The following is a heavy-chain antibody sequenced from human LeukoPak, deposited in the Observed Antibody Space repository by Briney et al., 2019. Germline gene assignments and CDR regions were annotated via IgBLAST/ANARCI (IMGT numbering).Heavy chain of an antibody. CDR1: GVSFSGYY. CDR3: ARARGSSSLNY. V-gene: IGHV4-34*01. CDR2: INHSGST. D-gene: IGHD6-13*01. J-gene: IGHJ4*02. Sequence: SETLSLTCAVYGVSFSGYYWSWIRQPPGKGLEWIGEINHSGSTNYNPSLKSRVTISVDTSKNQFSLKLSSVTAADTAVYYCARARGSSSLNYWGQGTLVTVSS.